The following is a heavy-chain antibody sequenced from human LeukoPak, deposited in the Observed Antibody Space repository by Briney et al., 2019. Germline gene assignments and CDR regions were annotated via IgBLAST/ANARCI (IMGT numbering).Heavy chain of an antibody. Sequence: ASLKVSCKASGYTFIAHYLHWVRQAPGQGLEWMGWINPNSGNTKYAQKFQGWVTMTRDTSISTAYMELSRLKSDDTAVYYCARGGGWGDTDAFFFWGQETMVTVSS. CDR2: INPNSGNT. J-gene: IGHJ3*01. CDR3: ARGGGWGDTDAFFF. V-gene: IGHV1-2*04. D-gene: IGHD5-18*01. CDR1: GYTFIAHY.